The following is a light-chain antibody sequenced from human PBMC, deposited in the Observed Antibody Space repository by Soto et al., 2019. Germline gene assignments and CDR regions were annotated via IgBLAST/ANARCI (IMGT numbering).Light chain of an antibody. J-gene: IGLJ2*01. CDR1: SSNIGNNY. V-gene: IGLV1-51*01. CDR3: GTCDSRLSAV. CDR2: DNN. Sequence: QSVLTQPPSVSAAPGQKVTISCSGSSSNIGNNYVSWYQQLPGTAPKLLIYDNNKRPSGIPDRFSGSKSGTSATLGITGLQTGDEADYYSGTCDSRLSAVSGGGTKLTVL.